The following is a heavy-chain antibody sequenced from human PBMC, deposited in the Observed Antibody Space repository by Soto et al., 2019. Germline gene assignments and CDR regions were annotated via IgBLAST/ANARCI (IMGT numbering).Heavy chain of an antibody. D-gene: IGHD6-13*01. CDR1: GFTFSSYG. CDR3: AKGPGSSSWYSRHYY. V-gene: IGHV3-30*18. CDR2: ISYDGSNK. J-gene: IGHJ4*02. Sequence: PWGSLRLSCAASGFTFSSYGMHWFRQAPGKGLEWVAVISYDGSNKYYADSVKGRFTISRDNSKNTLYLQMNSLRAEDTAAYYCAKGPGSSSWYSRHYYWGQGNLVTVSS.